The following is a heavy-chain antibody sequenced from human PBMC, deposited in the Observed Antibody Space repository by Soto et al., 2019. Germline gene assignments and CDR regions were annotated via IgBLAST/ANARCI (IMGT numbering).Heavy chain of an antibody. CDR3: ARDLKSYGYDWHWFER. CDR2: ISSSGSTI. J-gene: IGHJ5*02. V-gene: IGHV3-11*01. Sequence: PGGSLRLSCAASGFTFSDYYMSWIRQAPGKGLEWVSYISSSGSTIYYADSVKGRFTISRDNAKNSLYLQMNSLGAEDMAVYYRARDLKSYGYDWHWFERWGQGTLV. CDR1: GFTFSDYY. D-gene: IGHD5-18*01.